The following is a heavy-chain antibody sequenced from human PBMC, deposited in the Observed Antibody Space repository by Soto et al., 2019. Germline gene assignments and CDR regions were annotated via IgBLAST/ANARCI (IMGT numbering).Heavy chain of an antibody. D-gene: IGHD2-21*01. Sequence: QIQLVQSGAEIKKPGSSVKVSCKASGGTFSSYAINWVRQAPGQGLEWMGGIIPMFGTLKYAQTFQGRVTITADDSMSTVYMDLSSLRSGDTATYFCARRKKKARIVAVNAADFGGFNAFDVWGQGTEVIVSS. J-gene: IGHJ3*01. V-gene: IGHV1-69*01. CDR1: GGTFSSYA. CDR2: IIPMFGTL. CDR3: ARRKKKARIVAVNAADFGGFNAFDV.